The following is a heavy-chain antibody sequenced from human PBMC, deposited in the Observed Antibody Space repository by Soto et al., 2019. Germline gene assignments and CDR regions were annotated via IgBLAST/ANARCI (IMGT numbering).Heavy chain of an antibody. CDR3: ARHPDLSVVVVGDHWFAP. D-gene: IGHD2-21*01. J-gene: IGHJ5*02. CDR1: GGSISSSSYY. V-gene: IGHV4-39*01. CDR2: IYYSGST. Sequence: QLQLQESGPGLVKPSDTLSLTCTGSGGSISSSSYYWGWIRQPPGKGLEWIGSIYYSGSTYYNPSLKSRVTISGETSKNQFPLRLSSVPDADTAVYYCARHPDLSVVVVGDHWFAPWGQGTLVTVSS.